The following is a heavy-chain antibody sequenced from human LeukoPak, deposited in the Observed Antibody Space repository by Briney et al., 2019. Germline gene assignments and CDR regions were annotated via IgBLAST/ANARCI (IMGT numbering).Heavy chain of an antibody. CDR2: ISHDGSKK. J-gene: IGHJ4*02. D-gene: IGHD3-10*01. CDR1: GFTFSSYA. Sequence: AGGSLRLSCAASGFTFSSYAMHWVRQAPGKGLECVAVISHDGSKKYYADFVKGRFTISRDNSKNTLYLHMNSLIPEDTAVYFCAKDWKFYYVSGSFFPDNWGQGTLVTVSS. CDR3: AKDWKFYYVSGSFFPDN. V-gene: IGHV3-30-3*01.